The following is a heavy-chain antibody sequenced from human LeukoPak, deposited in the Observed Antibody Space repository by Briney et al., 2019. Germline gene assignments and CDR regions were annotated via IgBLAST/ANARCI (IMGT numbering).Heavy chain of an antibody. V-gene: IGHV4-39*01. CDR1: GGSLSSSSYY. CDR3: ARRGYCSSTSPCVGYWFDS. J-gene: IGHJ5*01. D-gene: IGHD2-2*01. Sequence: PSETLSLTCTVSGGSLSSSSYYWGWIRQPPGKGLEWIGSIYYSGSTYYNPSLKSRVTISVDTSKNQFSLKLSSVTAADTAVYYCARRGYCSSTSPCVGYWFDSWGQGTLVTVSS. CDR2: IYYSGST.